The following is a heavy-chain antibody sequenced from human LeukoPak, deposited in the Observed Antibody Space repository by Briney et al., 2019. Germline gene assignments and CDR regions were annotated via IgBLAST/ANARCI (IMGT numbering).Heavy chain of an antibody. CDR1: GFTFSSYW. Sequence: GGSLRLSCAASGFTFSSYWMSWVRQAPGKGLEWVANINQDGSEKYNVDSVRGRFTIFRDIPKNSLYLQMNSLRAEDTAVYYCARVADCSGGSCYSGVVYFDYWGQGTLVTVSS. V-gene: IGHV3-7*01. CDR2: INQDGSEK. D-gene: IGHD2-15*01. CDR3: ARVADCSGGSCYSGVVYFDY. J-gene: IGHJ4*02.